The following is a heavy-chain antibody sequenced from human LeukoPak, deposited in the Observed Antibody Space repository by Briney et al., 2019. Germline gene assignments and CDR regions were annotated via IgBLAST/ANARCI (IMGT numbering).Heavy chain of an antibody. CDR3: ARSPGYCSSTSCYAPNYFDY. J-gene: IGHJ4*02. D-gene: IGHD2-2*01. CDR1: GFTFSSYS. Sequence: GGSLRLSCAASGFTFSSYSMNWVRQAPGKGLEWVSYISSSSSTIYYADSVKGRFTISRDNAKNSLYLQMNSLRAEDTAVYYCARSPGYCSSTSCYAPNYFDYWGQGTLVTVSP. CDR2: ISSSSSTI. V-gene: IGHV3-48*01.